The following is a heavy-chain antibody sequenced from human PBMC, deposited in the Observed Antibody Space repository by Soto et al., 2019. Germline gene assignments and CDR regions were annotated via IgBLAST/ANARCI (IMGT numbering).Heavy chain of an antibody. CDR2: LNWRGDNV. CDR1: GFSFDRYA. Sequence: GGSPRLSGAASGFSFDRYAMHWDRQVPGRGLEWDAGLNWRGDNVAYVDSVKGRFTISRDNAKQSFFVQTDSLRREDRAHYYCAKDRYDLSWYELALDYCGQGMPPTVSS. J-gene: IGHJ4*02. CDR3: AKDRYDLSWYELALDY. D-gene: IGHD2-2*01. V-gene: IGHV3-9*01.